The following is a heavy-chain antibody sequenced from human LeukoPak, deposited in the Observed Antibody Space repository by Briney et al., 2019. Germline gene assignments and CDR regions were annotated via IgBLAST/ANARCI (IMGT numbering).Heavy chain of an antibody. CDR1: GFTFSSYG. CDR2: ISGSGDTK. CDR3: AKSRGRAVASAFDY. Sequence: GGSLRLSCAASGFTFSSYGMHWVRQAPGKGLEWVSSISGSGDTKNYADSVKGRFTISRDNSKITLFLQMNRLRAEDTAIYYCAKSRGRAVASAFDYWGRGTLVTVSS. J-gene: IGHJ4*02. D-gene: IGHD6-19*01. V-gene: IGHV3-23*01.